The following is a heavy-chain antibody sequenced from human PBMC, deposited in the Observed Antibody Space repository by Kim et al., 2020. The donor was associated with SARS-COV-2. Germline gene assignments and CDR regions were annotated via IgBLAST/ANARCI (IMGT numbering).Heavy chain of an antibody. CDR2: ISSSSSTI. CDR1: GFTFSSYS. Sequence: GGSLRLSCAASGFTFSSYSMNWVRQAPGKGLEWVSYISSSSSTIYYADSVKGRFTISRDNAKNSLYLQMNSLRDEDTAVYYCASFEMATIYSPYAFDIWGQGTMVTVSS. J-gene: IGHJ3*02. V-gene: IGHV3-48*02. D-gene: IGHD5-12*01. CDR3: ASFEMATIYSPYAFDI.